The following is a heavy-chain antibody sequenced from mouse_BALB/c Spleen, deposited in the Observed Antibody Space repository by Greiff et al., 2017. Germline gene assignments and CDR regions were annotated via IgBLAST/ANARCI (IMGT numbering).Heavy chain of an antibody. J-gene: IGHJ4*01. CDR3: TSFYDYGYYAMDY. Sequence: EVKLMESGGGLVKPGGSLKLSCAASGFTFSSYTMSWVRQTPEKRLEWVATISSGGSYTYYPDSVKGRFTISRDNAKNTLYLQMSSLKSEDTAMYYCTSFYDYGYYAMDYWGQGTSVTVSS. CDR2: ISSGGSYT. D-gene: IGHD2-4*01. V-gene: IGHV5-6-4*01. CDR1: GFTFSSYT.